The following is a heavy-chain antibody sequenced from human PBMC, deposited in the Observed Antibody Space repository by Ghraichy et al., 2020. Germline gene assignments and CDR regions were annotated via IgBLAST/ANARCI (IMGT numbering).Heavy chain of an antibody. Sequence: GGSLRLSCAASGFTVSSNYMSWVRQAPGKGLEWVSVIYSGGSTYYADSVKGRFTISRDNSKNTLYLQMNSLRAEDTAVYYCAREYGGAWYYFDYWGQGTLVTVSS. CDR1: GFTVSSNY. D-gene: IGHD2-8*01. J-gene: IGHJ4*02. CDR3: AREYGGAWYYFDY. V-gene: IGHV3-53*01. CDR2: IYSGGST.